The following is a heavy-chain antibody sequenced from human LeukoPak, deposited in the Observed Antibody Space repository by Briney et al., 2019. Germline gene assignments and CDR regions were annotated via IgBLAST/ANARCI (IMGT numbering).Heavy chain of an antibody. CDR2: ISSSSSTI. CDR1: GFTFSSYS. Sequence: SGGSLRLSCAASGFTFSSYSMNWVRQAPGKGLEWVSYISSSSSTIYYADSVKGRFTISRDNAKNSLYLQMNSLRAEDTAVYYCARSYCTNGVCYLYFDYWGQGTLVTVSS. V-gene: IGHV3-48*01. J-gene: IGHJ4*02. D-gene: IGHD2-8*01. CDR3: ARSYCTNGVCYLYFDY.